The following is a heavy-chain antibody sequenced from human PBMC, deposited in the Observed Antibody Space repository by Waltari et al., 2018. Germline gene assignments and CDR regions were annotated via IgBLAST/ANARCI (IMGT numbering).Heavy chain of an antibody. CDR2: FNPYSGAT. CDR1: GYTFTAYY. D-gene: IGHD3-10*01. V-gene: IGHV1-2*02. CDR3: ARDREASMASFYYYGLDV. Sequence: QVQLVQSGAEVKKPGASVKVSCMASGYTFTAYYVHWVRQAPGQGLEWMGWFNPYSGATNSEKTFQGRVTMTRDTSVSTAYMELRSLRSDDTAVYYCARDREASMASFYYYGLDVWGLGTTVIVSS. J-gene: IGHJ6*02.